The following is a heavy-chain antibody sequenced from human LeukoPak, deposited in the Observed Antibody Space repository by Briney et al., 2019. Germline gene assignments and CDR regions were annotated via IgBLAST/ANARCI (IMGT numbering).Heavy chain of an antibody. D-gene: IGHD2-15*01. V-gene: IGHV4-59*08. Sequence: SETLSLTCTVSGGSISSYYWSWIRQPPGKGLEWIGHIYYSGSTNYNPSLKSRVTKSVDTSKNQFSLKLSSVTAADTAVYYCARHDGGLEAFDIWGQGTVVTVSS. J-gene: IGHJ3*02. CDR1: GGSISSYY. CDR3: ARHDGGLEAFDI. CDR2: IYYSGST.